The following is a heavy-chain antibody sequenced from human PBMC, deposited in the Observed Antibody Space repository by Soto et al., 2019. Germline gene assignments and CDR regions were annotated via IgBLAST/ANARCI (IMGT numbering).Heavy chain of an antibody. CDR2: VNPNSGDT. CDR3: AREASAVISLDF. J-gene: IGHJ4*02. D-gene: IGHD6-19*01. CDR1: GYIFTAYS. V-gene: IGHV1-2*02. Sequence: GASVKVSCKPSGYIFTAYSMHWVRQAPGQGLEWVGWVNPNSGDTIYAQKFQGRVTLTMDTSISTAYMELGSLRSDDTAVYYCAREASAVISLDFWGQGTLVTVSS.